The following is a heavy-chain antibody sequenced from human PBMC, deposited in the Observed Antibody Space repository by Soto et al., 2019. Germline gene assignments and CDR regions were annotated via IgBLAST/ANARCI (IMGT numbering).Heavy chain of an antibody. D-gene: IGHD2-15*01. CDR1: GFTLSTCA. V-gene: IGHV3-23*01. CDR3: AKGHPGGSCYSGLDC. J-gene: IGHJ4*02. Sequence: GGSLRLSXAASGFTLSTCAMTWVRQAPGKGLEWVLCISGSGDTTYYADSVKGRFTISRDTSKNTVYLQMNSLRVDDTAVYYCAKGHPGGSCYSGLDCWGQGTLVTVSS. CDR2: ISGSGDTT.